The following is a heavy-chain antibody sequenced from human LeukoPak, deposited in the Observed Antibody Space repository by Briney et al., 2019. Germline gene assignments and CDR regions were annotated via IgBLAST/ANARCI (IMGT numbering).Heavy chain of an antibody. V-gene: IGHV1-2*02. CDR3: ARSNYGWFDP. Sequence: ASVKVSCKASGGTFRDYSISWMRQAPGQGLEWMGWINPNSGGTNYAQKFQGRVTMTRDTSISTAYMELSRLRSDDTAVYYCARSNYGWFDPWGQGTLVTVSS. CDR1: GGTFRDYS. D-gene: IGHD1-7*01. CDR2: INPNSGGT. J-gene: IGHJ5*02.